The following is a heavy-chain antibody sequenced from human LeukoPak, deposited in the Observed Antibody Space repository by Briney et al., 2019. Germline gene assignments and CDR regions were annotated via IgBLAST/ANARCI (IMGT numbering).Heavy chain of an antibody. V-gene: IGHV3-74*01. D-gene: IGHD1-1*01. Sequence: PGGSLRLSCAASGFTFSSHWMHWVRQAPGKGLVWVSRIDSDGRITTYADSVKGRFTISRDNAKNTPYLQMNTLRDEDTAVYYCARDYNWNPPDYWGQGTLVTVSS. CDR1: GFTFSSHW. J-gene: IGHJ4*02. CDR3: ARDYNWNPPDY. CDR2: IDSDGRIT.